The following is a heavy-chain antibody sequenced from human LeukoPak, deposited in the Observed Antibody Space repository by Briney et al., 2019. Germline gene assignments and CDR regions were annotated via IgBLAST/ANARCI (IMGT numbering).Heavy chain of an antibody. J-gene: IGHJ3*02. Sequence: SETLSLTCTVSGGSISSSSYYWDWIRQPPGKGLEWIGSIYYSGSTYYNPSLKSRVTISVDTSQNQFSLNLSSVTAADTAVYYCAREEATYYYDSSGYYIKSGAFDIWGQGTMVTVSS. CDR3: AREEATYYYDSSGYYIKSGAFDI. D-gene: IGHD3-22*01. CDR1: GGSISSSSYY. CDR2: IYYSGST. V-gene: IGHV4-39*07.